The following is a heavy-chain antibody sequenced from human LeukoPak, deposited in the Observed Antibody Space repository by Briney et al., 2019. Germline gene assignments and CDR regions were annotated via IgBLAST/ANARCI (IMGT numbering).Heavy chain of an antibody. CDR1: GYTFTSDY. CDR2: LNPSGGST. Sequence: ASVKGACTASGYTFTSDYMHWVRHATVQGLDWMGILNPSGGSTSYAQKFQGRVTMTRDTSTSTVYMELSSLRSEDTAVYYCATQPTVTTRQGYYYYGMDVWGQGTTVTVSS. CDR3: ATQPTVTTRQGYYYYGMDV. J-gene: IGHJ6*02. D-gene: IGHD4-17*01. V-gene: IGHV1-46*01.